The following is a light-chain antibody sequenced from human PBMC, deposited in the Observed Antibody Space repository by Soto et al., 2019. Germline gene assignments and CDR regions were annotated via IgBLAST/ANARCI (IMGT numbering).Light chain of an antibody. J-gene: IGKJ2*02. CDR2: GAS. Sequence: EIVLTQSPGTLSLSPGERATLSCRASQSVSSSYLAWYQQKPGQAPRLLIYGASSRATGIPDRFSGSGSGTDFTLTISRLDPEDVAVYYCQQYGSSWTFGQRTKLEIK. CDR3: QQYGSSWT. CDR1: QSVSSSY. V-gene: IGKV3-20*01.